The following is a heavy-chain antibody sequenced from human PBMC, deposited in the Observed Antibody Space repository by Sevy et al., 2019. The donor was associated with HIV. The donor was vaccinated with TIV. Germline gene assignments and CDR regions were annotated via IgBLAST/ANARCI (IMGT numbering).Heavy chain of an antibody. Sequence: GSLRLSCAASGFTFSNYGMHWVRQAPGKGLEWVAVIWNDGSDKYYADSVKGRFTISKDNSKNTLFLQMNSLRAEDTAVYYCARYGDYGDYEGYWGQGTLVTVSS. CDR2: IWNDGSDK. D-gene: IGHD4-17*01. J-gene: IGHJ4*02. CDR1: GFTFSNYG. CDR3: ARYGDYGDYEGY. V-gene: IGHV3-33*01.